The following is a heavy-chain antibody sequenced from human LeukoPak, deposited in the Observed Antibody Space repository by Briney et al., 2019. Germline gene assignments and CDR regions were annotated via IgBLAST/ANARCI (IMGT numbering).Heavy chain of an antibody. Sequence: SETLSLTCTVSGYSISSGYYWGWIRQPPGKGLEWIGSIYHSGSTNYKPSLKSRVTISVDTSKNQFSLKLSSVTAADTAVYYCARGGYYGSGNDFRFDPWGQGTLVTVSS. V-gene: IGHV4-38-2*02. CDR2: IYHSGST. CDR3: ARGGYYGSGNDFRFDP. J-gene: IGHJ5*02. D-gene: IGHD3-10*01. CDR1: GYSISSGYY.